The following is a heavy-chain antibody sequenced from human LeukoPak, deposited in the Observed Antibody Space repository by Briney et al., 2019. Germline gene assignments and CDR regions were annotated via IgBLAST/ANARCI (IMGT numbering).Heavy chain of an antibody. Sequence: GASVKVSCKASGYTFTSYGISWVRQAPGQGLEWMGWISAYNGNTNYAQKLQGRVTMTTDTSTSTAYMELRSLRSDDTAVYYCARDRCCSGGSCYQDYWGQGTLVTVSS. V-gene: IGHV1-18*01. D-gene: IGHD2-15*01. CDR2: ISAYNGNT. J-gene: IGHJ4*02. CDR3: ARDRCCSGGSCYQDY. CDR1: GYTFTSYG.